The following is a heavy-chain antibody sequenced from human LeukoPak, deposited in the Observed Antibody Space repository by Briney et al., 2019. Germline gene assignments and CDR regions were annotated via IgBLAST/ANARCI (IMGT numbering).Heavy chain of an antibody. CDR1: GFTFSDYY. CDR3: ARDPSYIVGALDWYFDL. D-gene: IGHD1-26*01. Sequence: PGGSLRLSCAASGFTFSDYYMSWIRQPPGKGLERVPSISSSGRTIYYADSVKGRFTFSRDNAKNSLYLQMNSLRAEDTAVYYCARDPSYIVGALDWYFDLWGRGTLVTVSS. CDR2: ISSSGRTI. V-gene: IGHV3-11*04. J-gene: IGHJ2*01.